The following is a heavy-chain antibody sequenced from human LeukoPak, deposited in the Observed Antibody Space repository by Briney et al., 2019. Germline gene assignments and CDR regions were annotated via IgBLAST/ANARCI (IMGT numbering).Heavy chain of an antibody. J-gene: IGHJ4*02. D-gene: IGHD3-16*01. Sequence: GASVKVSCKASGGTFSSYAISWVRQAPGQGLEWMGRIIPILGIANYAQKFQGRVTITADKSTSTAYMELSSLRSEDTAVYYCARHGQRVGNDYWGQGTLVTVSS. V-gene: IGHV1-69*04. CDR1: GGTFSSYA. CDR3: ARHGQRVGNDY. CDR2: IIPILGIA.